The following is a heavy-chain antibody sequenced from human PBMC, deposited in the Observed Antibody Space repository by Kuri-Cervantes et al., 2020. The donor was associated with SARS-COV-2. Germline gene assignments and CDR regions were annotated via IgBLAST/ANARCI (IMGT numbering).Heavy chain of an antibody. D-gene: IGHD6-13*01. Sequence: SVKVSCKASGGTFSSYAISWVRQAPGQGLEWMGGIIPIFGTANYAQKFQGRVTMTTDTSTSTAYMELRSLRSDDTAVYYCARVAAADDYFDYWGQGTLVTVSS. CDR2: IIPIFGTA. CDR1: GGTFSSYA. CDR3: ARVAAADDYFDY. V-gene: IGHV1-69*05. J-gene: IGHJ4*02.